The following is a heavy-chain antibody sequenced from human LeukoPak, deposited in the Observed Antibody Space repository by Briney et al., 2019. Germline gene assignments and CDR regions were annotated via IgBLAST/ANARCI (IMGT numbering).Heavy chain of an antibody. CDR1: GGSISSGGYY. J-gene: IGHJ6*02. Sequence: PSETLSLTCTVSGGSISSGGYYWSWIRQHPGTGLEWIGYIYYSGSTYYNPSLKSRVTISVDTSKNQFSLKLSFVTAADTAVYYCARGGLRYFDWLLYYGMDVWGQGTTVTVSS. V-gene: IGHV4-31*03. D-gene: IGHD3-9*01. CDR2: IYYSGST. CDR3: ARGGLRYFDWLLYYGMDV.